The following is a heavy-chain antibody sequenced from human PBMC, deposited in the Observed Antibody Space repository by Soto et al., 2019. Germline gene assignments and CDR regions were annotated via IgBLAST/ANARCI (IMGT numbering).Heavy chain of an antibody. D-gene: IGHD1-26*01. CDR2: ISTTGGNT. V-gene: IGHV3-23*01. CDR3: AKPSGGSYPESRVFDS. Sequence: PGGSLRLSCAASGFTFYSSAMSWVRQAPGKGLEWVSAISTTGGNTLYADSVKGRFTIPRDNSKNTLYLQMNSLRAEDTAIYYCAKPSGGSYPESRVFDSWGQGTRVTVSS. CDR1: GFTFYSSA. J-gene: IGHJ4*02.